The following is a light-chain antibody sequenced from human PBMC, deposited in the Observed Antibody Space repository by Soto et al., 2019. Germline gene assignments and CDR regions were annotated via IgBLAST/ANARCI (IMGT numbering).Light chain of an antibody. V-gene: IGKV1-39*01. J-gene: IGKJ1*01. CDR3: QQSYSTPHT. Sequence: TITCRASQSISIYLNWYQQKPGKAPRLRIYAATNLQSGVPSRFSGGGSGADFTLTVSSLQPEDFATYYCQQSYSTPHTFGQGTKVDIK. CDR1: QSISIY. CDR2: AAT.